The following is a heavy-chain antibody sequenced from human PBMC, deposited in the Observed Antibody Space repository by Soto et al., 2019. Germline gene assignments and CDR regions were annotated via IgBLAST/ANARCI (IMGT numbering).Heavy chain of an antibody. CDR1: GGSISSNNW. V-gene: IGHV4-4*02. CDR2: IYHSGST. CDR3: AGRRDGSGSLDS. Sequence: QVQLQESGPGLVKPSGTLSLTCAVSGGSISSNNWWILVRQPPGKGLEWIGEIYHSGSTGYNPSFKSRGTISVDKSKNQFSLKLSSVTAADTAVYYCAGRRDGSGSLDSWGQGTLLTVSS. J-gene: IGHJ4*02. D-gene: IGHD3-10*01.